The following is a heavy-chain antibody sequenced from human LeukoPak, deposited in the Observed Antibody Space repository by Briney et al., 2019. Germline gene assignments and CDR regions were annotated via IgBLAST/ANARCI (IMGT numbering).Heavy chain of an antibody. V-gene: IGHV1-18*01. D-gene: IGHD2-2*01. J-gene: IGHJ5*02. CDR1: GYTFTSYG. Sequence: VASVKFSCKASGYTFTSYGINWVRQAPGQGLEWMGCISPYKGDTNYAQRFQGRVTMTTDTSTSTAKMELRSLRSDDTAVYYCARDGVPADVSSPGRFDPWGQGTLVTVSS. CDR3: ARDGVPADVSSPGRFDP. CDR2: ISPYKGDT.